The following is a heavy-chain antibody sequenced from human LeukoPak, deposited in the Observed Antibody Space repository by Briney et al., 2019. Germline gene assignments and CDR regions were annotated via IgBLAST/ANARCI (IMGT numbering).Heavy chain of an antibody. CDR2: IRYDGSNK. J-gene: IGHJ4*02. CDR3: AKDNYDYGDYDGGDY. Sequence: GGSLRLSCAASGFTFSTYGMHWVRQAPGKGLEWVAFIRYDGSNKYYADSVKGRFTISRDNSKNTLYLQMNSLRAEDTAVYYCAKDNYDYGDYDGGDYCVQGTLVTVSS. V-gene: IGHV3-30*02. CDR1: GFTFSTYG. D-gene: IGHD4-17*01.